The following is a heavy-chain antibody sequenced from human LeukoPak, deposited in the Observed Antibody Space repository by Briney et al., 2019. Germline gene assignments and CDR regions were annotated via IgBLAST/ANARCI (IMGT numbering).Heavy chain of an antibody. CDR2: IRSNGDTT. J-gene: IGHJ4*02. D-gene: IGHD1-1*01. CDR3: AKGQELDDGVFDS. Sequence: GGSLRLSCTASGFTFSSLAMTWVRQAPGKGLEWVSTIRSNGDTTYNADSVKGRFTISRDNSKNTPYLELNSLRVEDTATFYCAKGQELDDGVFDSWGQGTMVTVSS. V-gene: IGHV3-23*01. CDR1: GFTFSSLA.